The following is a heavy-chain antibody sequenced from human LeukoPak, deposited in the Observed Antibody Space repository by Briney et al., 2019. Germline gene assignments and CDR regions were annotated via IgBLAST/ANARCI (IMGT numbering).Heavy chain of an antibody. CDR1: GFSFDDYT. Sequence: GGSLRLSCAASGFSFDDYTMHRVRQAPGKGLEWVSLISWDGGSTHYADSVKGRFTISRDNSKNTLYLQMNSLRTEDTAFYYCAKGIGDYGDYWGQGTLVTVSS. D-gene: IGHD4-17*01. CDR2: ISWDGGST. CDR3: AKGIGDYGDY. J-gene: IGHJ4*02. V-gene: IGHV3-43*01.